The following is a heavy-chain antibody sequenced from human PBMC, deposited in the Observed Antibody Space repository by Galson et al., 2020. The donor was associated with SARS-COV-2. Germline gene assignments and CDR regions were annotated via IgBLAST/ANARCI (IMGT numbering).Heavy chain of an antibody. CDR3: ARITGPTGAFDY. Sequence: GGSLILSCEGSGFTFSDYGMHWVRQAPGKGLEWLAVFWFEGSNKYYADSVKGRFTISRDNSKSTVYLQMNSLGAEDTAVYYCARITGPTGAFDYWGQGSLVTVSS. CDR1: GFTFSDYG. CDR2: FWFEGSNK. V-gene: IGHV3-33*04. J-gene: IGHJ4*02. D-gene: IGHD3-16*01.